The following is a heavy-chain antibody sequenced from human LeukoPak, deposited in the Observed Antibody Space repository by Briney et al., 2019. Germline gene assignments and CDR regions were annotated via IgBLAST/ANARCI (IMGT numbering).Heavy chain of an antibody. CDR1: GFTVSRNY. CDR2: IYSGGST. Sequence: GGSLRLSCAASGFTVSRNYISWVRQAPGKGLEWVSVIYSGGSTYYADSVKGRFTISRDNSKNTLYLQMNSLRAEDTAVYYCARDLNGQLKFDYWGQGTLVTVSS. CDR3: ARDLNGQLKFDY. V-gene: IGHV3-66*01. D-gene: IGHD2-8*01. J-gene: IGHJ4*02.